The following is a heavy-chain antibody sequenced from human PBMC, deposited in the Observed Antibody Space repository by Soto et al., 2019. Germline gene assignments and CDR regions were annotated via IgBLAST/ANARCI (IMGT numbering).Heavy chain of an antibody. D-gene: IGHD5-12*01. J-gene: IGHJ6*02. CDR3: ARLVASEAGYGMDA. V-gene: IGHV3-21*01. Sequence: EVQLVESGGGLVKPGGSLRLSCAASGFIFNSHNMNWVRQAPGKGLEWVASITGSSSSIFYADSLKGRFTISRDNANNSLYLQMNNLRAEDTAVYYCARLVASEAGYGMDAWGQGTTVTASS. CDR2: ITGSSSSI. CDR1: GFIFNSHN.